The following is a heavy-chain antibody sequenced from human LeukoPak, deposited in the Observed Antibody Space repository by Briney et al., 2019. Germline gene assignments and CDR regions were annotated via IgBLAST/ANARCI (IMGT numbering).Heavy chain of an antibody. CDR3: ARGSRALTTVTHYYYYYMDV. CDR1: GYTFTSYD. V-gene: IGHV1-8*03. CDR2: MNPNSGNT. D-gene: IGHD4-17*01. J-gene: IGHJ6*03. Sequence: ASVKVSCKASGYTFTSYDINWVRRATGQGLEWMGWMNPNSGNTGYAQKFQGRVTITRNTSISTAYMELSSLRSEDTAVYYCARGSRALTTVTHYYYYYMDVWGKGTTVTVSS.